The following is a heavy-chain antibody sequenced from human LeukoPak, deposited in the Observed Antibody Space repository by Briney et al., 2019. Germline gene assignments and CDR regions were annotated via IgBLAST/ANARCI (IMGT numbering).Heavy chain of an antibody. CDR1: GFTFSSYA. CDR2: ISGSGGST. J-gene: IGHJ4*02. V-gene: IGHV3-23*01. Sequence: GGSLRLSCAASGFTFSSYAMSWVRQAPGKGLEWVSAISGSGGSTYYADSVKGRFTISRDNSKNTLYLQMNSLRAEDTAVYYCAKTPYDSSGYPEFFDYWGQGTLVTVSS. CDR3: AKTPYDSSGYPEFFDY. D-gene: IGHD3-22*01.